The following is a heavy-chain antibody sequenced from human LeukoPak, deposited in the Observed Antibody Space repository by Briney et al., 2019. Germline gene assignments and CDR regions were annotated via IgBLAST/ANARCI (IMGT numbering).Heavy chain of an antibody. CDR3: ARENYYGMDV. Sequence: SETLSLTCTVSGDSISSSSYNWGWIRQPPGKGLEWIGSIYYSGSTYYNPSLKSRVTISVDTSKNQFSLKLSSVTAADTAVYYCARENYYGMDVWGQGTTVTVSS. J-gene: IGHJ6*02. V-gene: IGHV4-39*07. CDR2: IYYSGST. CDR1: GDSISSSSYN.